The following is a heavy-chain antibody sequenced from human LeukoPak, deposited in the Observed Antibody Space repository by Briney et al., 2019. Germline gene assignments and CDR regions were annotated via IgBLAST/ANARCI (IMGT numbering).Heavy chain of an antibody. CDR1: GFAFSGYA. CDR2: ISDTGGST. Sequence: GGSLRLSCAASGFAFSGYAMSWVRQAPGKGLEWFSAISDTGGSTYYADSVKGRFTISRDNSKNTLYLQMNSLRAEDTAVYYCAKLLSRYYDSSASADYWGQGTLVTVSS. V-gene: IGHV3-23*01. CDR3: AKLLSRYYDSSASADY. D-gene: IGHD3-22*01. J-gene: IGHJ4*02.